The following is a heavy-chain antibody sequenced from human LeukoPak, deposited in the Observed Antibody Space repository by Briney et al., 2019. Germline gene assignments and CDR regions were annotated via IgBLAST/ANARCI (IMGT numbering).Heavy chain of an antibody. CDR1: GGSFSGYY. Sequence: KPSETLSLTCAVYGGSFSGYYWSWLRQPPGKGLEWIGEINHSGSTNYNPSLKSRVTISLDTSKNQFSLKLSSVTAADTAVYYCARARVVPAAIDYWGQGTLVTVSS. CDR2: INHSGST. D-gene: IGHD2-2*01. J-gene: IGHJ4*02. CDR3: ARARVVPAAIDY. V-gene: IGHV4-34*01.